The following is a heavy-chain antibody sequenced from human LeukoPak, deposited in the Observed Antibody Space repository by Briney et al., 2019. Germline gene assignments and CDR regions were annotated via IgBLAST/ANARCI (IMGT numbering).Heavy chain of an antibody. CDR1: GFTFNSYA. D-gene: IGHD6-13*01. V-gene: IGHV3-23*01. J-gene: IGHJ5*01. CDR2: ISGSDGST. CDR3: AKPSLAAAGNLWVSGGNWFDS. Sequence: GGSLRLSCAASGFTFNSYAISWGRQAPRRGLEWVSAISGSDGSTYYADSVKGRFTISRDNSKNTLYLQMNSLRAEDTAVYYCAKPSLAAAGNLWVSGGNWFDSWGQGTLVTVSS.